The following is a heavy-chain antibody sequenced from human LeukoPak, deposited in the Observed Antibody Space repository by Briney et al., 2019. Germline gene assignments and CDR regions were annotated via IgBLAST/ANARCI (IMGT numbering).Heavy chain of an antibody. V-gene: IGHV4-59*01. CDR1: GGSISSYY. D-gene: IGHD4-17*01. CDR2: IYYSGST. J-gene: IGHJ4*02. CDR3: ARETRLRRLRGVFDY. Sequence: PSETLSLTCTVSGGSISSYYWSWIRQPPGKGLEWIGYIYYSGSTNYNPSLKSRVTISVDTSKNQFSLKLSSVTAADTAVYYCARETRLRRLRGVFDYWGQGTLVTVSS.